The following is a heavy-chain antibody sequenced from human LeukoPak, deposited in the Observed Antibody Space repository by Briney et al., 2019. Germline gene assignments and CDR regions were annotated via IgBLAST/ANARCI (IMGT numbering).Heavy chain of an antibody. V-gene: IGHV1-69*05. CDR3: ARSDRTLLSSSWKNYYYYYMDV. Sequence: ASVKVSCKASGGTFTSYAISWVRQAPGQGLEWMGGIIPIFVTANYAQKFQGRVKITTDESTSTAYMELSSLRSEDTAVYYCARSDRTLLSSSWKNYYYYYMDVWGKGTTVTVSS. CDR2: IIPIFVTA. CDR1: GGTFTSYA. J-gene: IGHJ6*03. D-gene: IGHD6-13*01.